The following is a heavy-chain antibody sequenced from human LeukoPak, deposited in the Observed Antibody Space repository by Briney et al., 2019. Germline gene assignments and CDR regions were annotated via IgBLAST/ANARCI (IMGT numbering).Heavy chain of an antibody. J-gene: IGHJ4*02. D-gene: IGHD6-13*01. CDR1: GGTFSSYA. Sequence: ASVKVSCKASGGTFSSYAISWVRQAPGQGLEWMGGIIPIFGTANYAQKFQGRVTITADESTSTAYMELSSLRSEDTAVYYCARVSPSQQLVRGGPFDYWGQGTLVTVSS. CDR3: ARVSPSQQLVRGGPFDY. V-gene: IGHV1-69*01. CDR2: IIPIFGTA.